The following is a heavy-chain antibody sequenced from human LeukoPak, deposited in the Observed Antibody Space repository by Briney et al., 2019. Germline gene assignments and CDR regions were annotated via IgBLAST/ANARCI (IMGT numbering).Heavy chain of an antibody. J-gene: IGHJ4*02. V-gene: IGHV4-4*07. CDR3: ARYCSSTSCYVSFDY. D-gene: IGHD2-2*01. CDR2: IYTSGST. CDR1: GGSISSYY. Sequence: PSETLSLTCTVSGGSISSYYWSWIRQPAGKGLEGIGRIYTSGSTNYNPSLKSRVTMSVDTSKNQFSLKLSSVTAADTAVYYCARYCSSTSCYVSFDYWDQGTLVTVSS.